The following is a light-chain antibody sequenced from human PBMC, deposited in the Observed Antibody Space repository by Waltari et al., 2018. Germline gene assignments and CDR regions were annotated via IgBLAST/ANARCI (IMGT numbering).Light chain of an antibody. V-gene: IGKV3-20*01. CDR1: QSFGSSY. Sequence: ENVLTQSPGTLSLSPGERAILSCRASQSFGSSYLAWYQQKPGQAPRLLIYGASSRATGIPDRFSGSGSGTDFTLTISRLEPEDFAVYYCHSPGTFGQGTKVEI. CDR2: GAS. CDR3: HSPGT. J-gene: IGKJ1*01.